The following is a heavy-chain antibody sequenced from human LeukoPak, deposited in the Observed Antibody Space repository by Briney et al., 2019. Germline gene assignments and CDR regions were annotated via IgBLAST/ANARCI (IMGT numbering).Heavy chain of an antibody. CDR2: IYYSGST. Sequence: SETLSLTCTVSGGSISSYYWSWIRQPPGKGLEWIGYIYYSGSTNYNPSLKSRVTISVDTSKNQFSLKLSSVTAADTAVYYCAVYSSSWYFPFDYWGQGTLVTVSS. D-gene: IGHD6-13*01. V-gene: IGHV4-59*08. CDR1: GGSISSYY. CDR3: AVYSSSWYFPFDY. J-gene: IGHJ4*02.